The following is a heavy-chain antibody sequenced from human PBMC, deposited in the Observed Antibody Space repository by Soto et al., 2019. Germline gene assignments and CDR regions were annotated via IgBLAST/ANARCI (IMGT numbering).Heavy chain of an antibody. CDR1: GGTFSSYA. CDR3: ARGGPENDY. V-gene: IGHV1-69*12. Sequence: QVQLVQSGAEVKKPGSSVKVSCKASGGTFSSYALSWVRQAPGQGLEWVGGIIPMSGATNYAQKFQGRVTFTADESTNTAYLELTSLRAEDTAVYYCARGGPENDYWGQGTLVTVSS. D-gene: IGHD1-26*01. CDR2: IIPMSGAT. J-gene: IGHJ4*02.